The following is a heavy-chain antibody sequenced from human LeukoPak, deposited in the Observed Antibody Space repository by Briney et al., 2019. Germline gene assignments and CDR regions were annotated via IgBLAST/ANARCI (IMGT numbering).Heavy chain of an antibody. J-gene: IGHJ6*03. Sequence: GGSLRLSCAASGFTFSSYWMHWVRQAPGKRLVWVSRINSDGSSTSYADSVKGRFTISRDNAKNTLYLQMNSLRAEDTAVYYCARVRCSSTSCYYMDVWGKGTTVTVSS. D-gene: IGHD2-2*01. CDR2: INSDGSST. CDR1: GFTFSSYW. CDR3: ARVRCSSTSCYYMDV. V-gene: IGHV3-74*01.